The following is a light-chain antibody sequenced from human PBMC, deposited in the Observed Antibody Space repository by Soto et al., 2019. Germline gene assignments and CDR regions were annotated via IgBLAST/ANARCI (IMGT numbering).Light chain of an antibody. CDR3: ISCAPGTSYV. CDR2: EVS. J-gene: IGLJ1*01. CDR1: SSDIGDYDL. V-gene: IGLV2-14*03. Sequence: SALTKPASVSGSPGQSVTISCSGTSSDIGDYDLVSWYQQHPGRAPNIIIYEVSHRFSGVSWRCSGSKSVNTASLTISVVEADEEGDYYFISCAPGTSYVFGLGTKVTV.